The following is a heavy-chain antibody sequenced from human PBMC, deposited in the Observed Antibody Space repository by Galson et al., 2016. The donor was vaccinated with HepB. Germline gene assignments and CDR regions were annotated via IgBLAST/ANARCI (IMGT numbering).Heavy chain of an antibody. Sequence: SLRLSCAASGFTVSNNYMIWFRQAPGKVLEWVSLIYSTGTTSSADSVKGRFTISSDSSKNTLYLQMNSLRAEDTAIYYCARDSGTPPPRRGPSSGYWGQGTLVTVSS. CDR2: IYSTGTT. CDR3: ARDSGTPPPRRGPSSGY. D-gene: IGHD1-26*01. V-gene: IGHV3-53*01. CDR1: GFTVSNNY. J-gene: IGHJ4*02.